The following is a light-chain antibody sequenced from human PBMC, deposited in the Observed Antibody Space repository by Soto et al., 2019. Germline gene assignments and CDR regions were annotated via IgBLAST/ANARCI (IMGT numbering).Light chain of an antibody. CDR3: QQYVTSSPRT. CDR1: LSVFSY. V-gene: IGKV3-11*01. Sequence: IVLTQSPAALSLSPGERATLSCRASLSVFSYLAWYQQKPGQAPRLLIYDASNRATGIPPRFSGSGSGTDFTLTITRLEPEDFAVYYCQQYVTSSPRTFGQGTKVDI. CDR2: DAS. J-gene: IGKJ1*01.